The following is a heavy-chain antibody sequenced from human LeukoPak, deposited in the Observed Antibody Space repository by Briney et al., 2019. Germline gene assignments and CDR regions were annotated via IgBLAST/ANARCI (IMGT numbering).Heavy chain of an antibody. Sequence: SETLSLTCTVSGGSVSSGSYYWSWIRQPPGKGLEWIGYIHYSGSTNYNPSLKSRVTISVDMSKNQFSLKVSSVTGADTGVYYCARAGVTAAYYFDYWGQGTLVTVSS. CDR3: ARAGVTAAYYFDY. CDR1: GGSVSSGSYY. CDR2: IHYSGST. D-gene: IGHD3-10*01. J-gene: IGHJ4*02. V-gene: IGHV4-61*01.